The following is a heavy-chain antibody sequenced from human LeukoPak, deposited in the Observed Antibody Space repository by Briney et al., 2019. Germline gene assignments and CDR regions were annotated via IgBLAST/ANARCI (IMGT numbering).Heavy chain of an antibody. CDR2: MNPRDNT. V-gene: IGHV1-8*01. Sequence: RASVKVSCKASGYTSTSPDINWVRQATGRGLEWLGWMNPRDNTGYAQKFQGRVTPTRDKSINTAYMELSSLRSEDTAVYYCARYTQHYGFDIWGQGTMVTVSA. CDR3: ARYTQHYGFDI. J-gene: IGHJ3*02. CDR1: GYTSTSPD. D-gene: IGHD3-3*02.